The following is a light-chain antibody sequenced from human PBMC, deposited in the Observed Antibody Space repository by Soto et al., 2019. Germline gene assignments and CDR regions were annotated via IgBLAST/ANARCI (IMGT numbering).Light chain of an antibody. J-gene: IGKJ1*01. CDR3: QQRSNWPWT. CDR2: DAS. V-gene: IGKV3-11*01. CDR1: QSISSY. Sequence: EIVLTQSPATLSLPPGERATLSCRASQSISSYLAWYQQKPGQAPRLLIYDASNRATGIPARFSGSGSGTDFTLTISSLEPEDGAVYYCQQRSNWPWTFGQGTKVEIK.